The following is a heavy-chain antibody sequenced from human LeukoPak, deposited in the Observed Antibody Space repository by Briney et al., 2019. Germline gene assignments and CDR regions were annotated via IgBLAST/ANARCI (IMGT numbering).Heavy chain of an antibody. V-gene: IGHV4-34*01. D-gene: IGHD5-12*01. Sequence: SETLSLTCAVYGGSFSGYYWSWIRQPPGKGREWIGEINHSGSTNYNPSLKSRVTISVDTSKNQFSLKLSSVTAADTAVYYCASDSGYDEIDYWGQGTLVTVSS. J-gene: IGHJ4*02. CDR3: ASDSGYDEIDY. CDR2: INHSGST. CDR1: GGSFSGYY.